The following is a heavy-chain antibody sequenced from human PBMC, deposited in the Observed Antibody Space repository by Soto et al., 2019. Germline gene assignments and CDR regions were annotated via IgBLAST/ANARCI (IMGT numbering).Heavy chain of an antibody. CDR2: IYYSGNN. Sequence: SETLSLTCTASGCSISNYYWSWIRQPPGKGLEWIGYIYYSGNNNYSPSLKSRVTISVDTSKNQFSLKLSSVTAADTAVYYGARRIAAAGTLFDYWGQGTLVTVS. V-gene: IGHV4-59*08. CDR1: GCSISNYY. CDR3: ARRIAAAGTLFDY. J-gene: IGHJ4*02. D-gene: IGHD6-13*01.